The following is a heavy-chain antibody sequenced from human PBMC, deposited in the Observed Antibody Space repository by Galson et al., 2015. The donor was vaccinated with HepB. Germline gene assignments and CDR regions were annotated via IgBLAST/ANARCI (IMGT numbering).Heavy chain of an antibody. V-gene: IGHV2-5*02. CDR1: GFSLSTNGVG. Sequence: LVKPTQTLTLTCTFSGFSLSTNGVGVGWIRQPPGKALEWLAIIYWDDDKRYSPSLKSRLTITTDTSKNQVVLTMTTMDPVDTATYYCAHQHIVAPSFFDQWGQGSLVTVSS. CDR2: IYWDDDK. D-gene: IGHD2-15*01. J-gene: IGHJ4*02. CDR3: AHQHIVAPSFFDQ.